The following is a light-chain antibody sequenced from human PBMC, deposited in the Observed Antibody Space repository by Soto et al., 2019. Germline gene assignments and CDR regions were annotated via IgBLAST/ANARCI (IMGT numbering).Light chain of an antibody. V-gene: IGKV3-20*01. Sequence: EIVLTQSPGTLSLSPGARATLSCRASQSVSSNYLAWYQQKPGQAPRLLMYSASSRATGIPDRFRGSGSGTDFTLTISRLEPEDFAVFYCQQYGRSPYTFGQGTKLEIK. CDR2: SAS. J-gene: IGKJ2*01. CDR3: QQYGRSPYT. CDR1: QSVSSNY.